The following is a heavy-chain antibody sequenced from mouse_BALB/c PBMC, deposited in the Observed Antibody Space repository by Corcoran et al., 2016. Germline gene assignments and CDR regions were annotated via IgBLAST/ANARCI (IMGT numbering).Heavy chain of an antibody. CDR1: GYTFTNYG. J-gene: IGHJ3*01. CDR3: ARDPAWFAY. V-gene: IGHV9-1*02. Sequence: QIQLVQSGPELKKPGETVKISCTASGYTFTNYGMNWVKQAPGKGLKWMGWINTYTGEPTYADDFKGRFAFSLETSASTAYLQINNLKNEDMATYFCARDPAWFAYWGQGTLVTVSA. CDR2: INTYTGEP.